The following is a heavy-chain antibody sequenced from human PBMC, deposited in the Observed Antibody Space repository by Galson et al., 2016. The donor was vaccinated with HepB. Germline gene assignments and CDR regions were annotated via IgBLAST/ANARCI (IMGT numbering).Heavy chain of an antibody. Sequence: GWIRQPPGKGLEWIGSILQSGSTYDNPSLKRRVSISVDTSKNQVSLKLTYVTAADTAVYFCARHASVVIPEYGTWTVSDFWGQGTLVTVSS. D-gene: IGHD2-2*01. V-gene: IGHV4-39*01. J-gene: IGHJ4*02. CDR2: ILQSGST. CDR3: ARHASVVIPEYGTWTVSDF.